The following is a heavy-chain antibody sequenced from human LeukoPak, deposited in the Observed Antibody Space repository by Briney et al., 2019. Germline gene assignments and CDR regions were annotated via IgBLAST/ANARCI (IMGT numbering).Heavy chain of an antibody. CDR1: GFTFDDYG. CDR3: AKGAVTYYYDSSGYLADY. V-gene: IGHV3-20*04. D-gene: IGHD3-22*01. J-gene: IGHJ4*02. Sequence: GGSLRLSCTASGFTFDDYGMSWVRQAPGRGLEWVSGINWNGGNTGYADSVKGRFTISRDNAKNSLYLQMNSLRAEDTAVYYCAKGAVTYYYDSSGYLADYWGQGTLVTVSS. CDR2: INWNGGNT.